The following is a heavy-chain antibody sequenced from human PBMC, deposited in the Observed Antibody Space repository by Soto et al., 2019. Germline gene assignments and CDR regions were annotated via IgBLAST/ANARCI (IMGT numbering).Heavy chain of an antibody. CDR1: GSSISSSSYY. V-gene: IGHV4-39*01. J-gene: IGHJ6*02. CDR3: TKQKGDSRTYNGMDV. CDR2: IYYSGST. Sequence: ASETLSLTCTLSGSSISSSSYYWGWIRQPPGKGLEWIGSIYYSGSTYYNPSLKSRITVIPDTSKNQFSLQLNSVTPEDTAVYYCTKQKGDSRTYNGMDVWGQGTTVTVSS. D-gene: IGHD2-21*02.